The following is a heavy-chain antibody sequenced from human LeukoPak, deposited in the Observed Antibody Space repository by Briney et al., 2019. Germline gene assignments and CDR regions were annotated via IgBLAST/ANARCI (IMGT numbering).Heavy chain of an antibody. D-gene: IGHD3-10*01. CDR1: GYTFTGYY. CDR3: ARDFYGSRPGAFDY. J-gene: IGHJ4*02. V-gene: IGHV1-2*06. CDR2: INPNSAAS. Sequence: ASVKVSCKASGYTFTGYYMHWVRQAPGQGLEWMGQINPNSAASHYAQKFQDRVTMTSDTSINMAYMELRSLRSDDTAVYYCARDFYGSRPGAFDYWGQGTLITVSS.